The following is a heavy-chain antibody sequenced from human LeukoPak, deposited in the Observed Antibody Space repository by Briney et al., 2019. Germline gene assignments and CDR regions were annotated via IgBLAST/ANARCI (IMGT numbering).Heavy chain of an antibody. D-gene: IGHD1-1*01. V-gene: IGHV3-74*01. Sequence: GGSLRLSCAASGFTFSSYWVHWVRQAPGKGLVWVSRINSDGSSTSYADSVKGRFTISRDNAKNTLYLQMNSLRAEDTAVYYCARTPGERYMDVWGKGTTVTVS. J-gene: IGHJ6*03. CDR1: GFTFSSYW. CDR2: INSDGSST. CDR3: ARTPGERYMDV.